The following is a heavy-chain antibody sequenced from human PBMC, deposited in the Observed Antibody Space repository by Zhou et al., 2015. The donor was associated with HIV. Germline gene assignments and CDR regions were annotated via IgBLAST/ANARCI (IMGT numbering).Heavy chain of an antibody. J-gene: IGHJ6*02. CDR3: VRATHDYRVGMDV. Sequence: QVQLVESGGGVVQPGRSLRLSCAASGFTFSSYVMHWIRQAPGKGLEWVAVTSNDGSDKNYAKSVKGRFTISRDSAKNSLYLQMNSLRLEDTAVYYCVRATHDYRVGMDVWGQGTTVTVSS. V-gene: IGHV3-30-3*01. CDR2: TSNDGSDK. D-gene: IGHD4-11*01. CDR1: GFTFSSYV.